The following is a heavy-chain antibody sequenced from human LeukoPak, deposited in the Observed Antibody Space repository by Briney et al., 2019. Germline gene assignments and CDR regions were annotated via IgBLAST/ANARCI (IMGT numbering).Heavy chain of an antibody. D-gene: IGHD3-10*01. Sequence: ASVKVSCKASGYTFTSYAMNWVRQAPGQGLEWMGWINTNTGNPTYAQGFTGRFVFSLDTSVSTAYLQISSLKAEDTAVYYCAKSDYYGSGSLYYYYYGMDVWGQGTTVTVSS. V-gene: IGHV7-4-1*02. CDR1: GYTFTSYA. J-gene: IGHJ6*02. CDR3: AKSDYYGSGSLYYYYYGMDV. CDR2: INTNTGNP.